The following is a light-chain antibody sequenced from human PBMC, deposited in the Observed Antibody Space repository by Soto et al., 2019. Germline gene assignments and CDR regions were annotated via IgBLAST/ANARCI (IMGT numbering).Light chain of an antibody. V-gene: IGLV2-14*01. Sequence: QSALTQPASVSGSPGQSITISRTGTSSDVGGYNYVSWYQQHPGKAPKLMIYDVSNRPSGVSNRFSGSKSGNTASLTISGLQAEDEADYYCSSYTSSSTHWVFGGGTKVTVL. CDR1: SSDVGGYNY. CDR3: SSYTSSSTHWV. CDR2: DVS. J-gene: IGLJ3*02.